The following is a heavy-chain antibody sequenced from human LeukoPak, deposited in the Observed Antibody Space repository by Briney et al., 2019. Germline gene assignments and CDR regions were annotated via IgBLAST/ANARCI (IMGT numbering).Heavy chain of an antibody. V-gene: IGHV3-23*01. Sequence: PGGSLRLSCAASGFTFSSYAMSWVRQAPGKGLEWVSAISGSGGSTYYADSVKGRFTISRDNPKNTLYLQMNNLRAEDTAVYHCAKDRTDYFDYWGQGTLVTVSS. J-gene: IGHJ4*02. CDR1: GFTFSSYA. CDR2: ISGSGGST. CDR3: AKDRTDYFDY. D-gene: IGHD1-14*01.